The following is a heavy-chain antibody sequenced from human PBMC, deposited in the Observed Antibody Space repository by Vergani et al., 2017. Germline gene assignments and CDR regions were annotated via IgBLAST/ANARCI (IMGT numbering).Heavy chain of an antibody. D-gene: IGHD2-15*01. CDR2: IYYSGST. CDR3: ARDTPDGGLLCSGGSCHLIGTYGMDV. Sequence: QVQLQESGPGLVKPSETLSLTCTVSGGSISSYYWSWIRQPPGKGLEWIGYIYYSGSTNYNPSLKSRVTISVDTSKNQFSLKLSSVTAAGTAVYYCARDTPDGGLLCSGGSCHLIGTYGMDVWGQGTTVTVSS. CDR1: GGSISSYY. J-gene: IGHJ6*02. V-gene: IGHV4-59*01.